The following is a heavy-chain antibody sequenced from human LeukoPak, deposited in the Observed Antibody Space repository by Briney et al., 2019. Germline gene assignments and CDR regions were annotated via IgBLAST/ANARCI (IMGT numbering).Heavy chain of an antibody. CDR3: ARGLYYYDSSGYYPNDPFDS. D-gene: IGHD3-22*01. V-gene: IGHV3-33*01. CDR2: IWYDGSNK. Sequence: GGSPRLSCAASGFTFSSYGMHWVRQAPGKGLEWVALIWYDGSNKYFADSVKGRFTISRDNSKNTLYLQMNSLRAEDTAVYYCARGLYYYDSSGYYPNDPFDSWGQGTLVTVSS. CDR1: GFTFSSYG. J-gene: IGHJ4*02.